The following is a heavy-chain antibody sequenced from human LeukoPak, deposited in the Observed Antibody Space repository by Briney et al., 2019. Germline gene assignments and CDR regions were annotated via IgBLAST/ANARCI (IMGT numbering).Heavy chain of an antibody. CDR2: ISSSSSTI. CDR3: ARVGGGDIDDSSGYYPDAFDI. CDR1: GFTFSSYS. J-gene: IGHJ3*02. V-gene: IGHV3-48*01. D-gene: IGHD3-22*01. Sequence: PGGSLRLSCAASGFTFSSYSMNWVRQAPGKGLEWVSYISSSSSTIYYADSVKGRFTISRDNAKNSLYLQMNSLRAEDTAVYYCARVGGGDIDDSSGYYPDAFDIWGQGTMVTVSS.